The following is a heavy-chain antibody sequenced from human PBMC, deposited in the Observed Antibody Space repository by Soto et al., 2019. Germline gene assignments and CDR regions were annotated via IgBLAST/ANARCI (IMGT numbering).Heavy chain of an antibody. J-gene: IGHJ4*02. CDR1: GFTFSSYW. CDR2: IDIAGSTT. V-gene: IGHV3-74*01. Sequence: GGSLRLSCAASGFTFSSYWMHWVRQTPGKGLVWVSRIDIAGSTTTYADSVKGRFTISRDNAKNTLYLQMNSLRAEDTAVYYCARDQTVAGPTTFDYCGQGALVTVSS. CDR3: ARDQTVAGPTTFDY. D-gene: IGHD6-19*01.